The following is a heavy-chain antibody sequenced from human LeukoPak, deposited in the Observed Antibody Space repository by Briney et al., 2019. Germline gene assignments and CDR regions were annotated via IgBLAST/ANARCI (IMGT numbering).Heavy chain of an antibody. CDR1: GGSISSSNW. D-gene: IGHD7-27*01. V-gene: IGHV3-7*01. CDR3: VREWVDWGQGYNWFDR. Sequence: QPSETLSLTCAVSGGSISSSNWWSWVRQAPGKGLEWVANINQDGSKKYYVDSVKGRFAISRDSTKNSLHLQMSSLRAEDTAVYYCVREWVDWGQGYNWFDRWGQGTLATVSS. J-gene: IGHJ5*02. CDR2: INQDGSKK.